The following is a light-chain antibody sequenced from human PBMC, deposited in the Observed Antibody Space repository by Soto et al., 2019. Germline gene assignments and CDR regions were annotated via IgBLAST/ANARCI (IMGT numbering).Light chain of an antibody. V-gene: IGKV1-17*01. CDR3: LQHNSYPFT. CDR1: QDIRSD. CDR2: AAS. J-gene: IGKJ3*01. Sequence: DIQMTQSPSSLSASVGDRATITCRASQDIRSDLGWFQQKPGKAPKRLIYAASTLESGVPSRFSGSRSGTEFTLTISSLQPEDFATYYCLQHNSYPFTFGPGTKVDIK.